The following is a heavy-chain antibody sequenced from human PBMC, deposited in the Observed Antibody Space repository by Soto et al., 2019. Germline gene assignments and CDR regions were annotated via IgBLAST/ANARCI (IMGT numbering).Heavy chain of an antibody. CDR1: GGSFSGYY. J-gene: IGHJ6*02. V-gene: IGHV4-34*01. CDR2: INHSGST. Sequence: LSLTCAVYGGSFSGYYWSWIRQPPGKGLEWIGEINHSGSTNYNPSLKSRVTISVDTSKNQFPLKLSSVTAADTAVYYCARTLRRGYYGMDVWGQGTTVTVSS. D-gene: IGHD4-17*01. CDR3: ARTLRRGYYGMDV.